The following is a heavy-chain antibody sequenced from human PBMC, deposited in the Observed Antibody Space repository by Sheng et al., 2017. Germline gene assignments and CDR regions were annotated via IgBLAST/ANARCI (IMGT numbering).Heavy chain of an antibody. D-gene: IGHD6-25*01. CDR2: IYWNDNK. J-gene: IGHJ4*02. CDR1: GFSLSADGTG. V-gene: IGHV2-5*01. CDR3: AHLSRAATLYFDY. Sequence: QITLKESGPSLVKPTQTLTLTCSFSGFSLSADGTGVGWIRQPPGKALEWLTLIYWNDNKRYSPSLKRSLTITKDTSKNQVVLTMTSVDPVDTATYYCAHLSRAATLYFDYWGQGILVTVSS.